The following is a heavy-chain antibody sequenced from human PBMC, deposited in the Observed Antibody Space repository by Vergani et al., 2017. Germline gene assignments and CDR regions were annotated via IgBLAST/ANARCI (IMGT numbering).Heavy chain of an antibody. V-gene: IGHV4-61*02. CDR2: VHDSGSS. Sequence: QVQLQESGPGLVKPSQTVSLMCTVPGGPISSHFYYWSWIRQPAGQGLEWIGRVHDSGSSDYNPSLKSRVAISVDRSKNQFSLQLKSVTAADTAVYYCARWLPNDAFDIWGQGTAVIVSS. J-gene: IGHJ3*02. D-gene: IGHD5-12*01. CDR3: ARWLPNDAFDI. CDR1: GGPISSHFYY.